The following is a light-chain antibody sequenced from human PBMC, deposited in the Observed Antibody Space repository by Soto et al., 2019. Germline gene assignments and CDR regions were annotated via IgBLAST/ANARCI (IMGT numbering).Light chain of an antibody. J-gene: IGKJ2*01. CDR3: QQYKVYPYT. CDR1: QGIASY. Sequence: QLTQSPSSLSASVGDRVTITCRASQGIASYLAWYQQKPGQAPNLLIYAASTLQSGVPSRFSGSGSATDFTLTISSLQPEDFATFYCQQYKVYPYTFGQGTRLDI. V-gene: IGKV1-9*01. CDR2: AAS.